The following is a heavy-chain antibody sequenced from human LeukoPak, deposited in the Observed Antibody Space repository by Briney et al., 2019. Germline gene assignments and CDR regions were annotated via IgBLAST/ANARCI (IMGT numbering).Heavy chain of an antibody. V-gene: IGHV3-48*01. CDR2: ISSSSSTI. D-gene: IGHD3-10*01. Sequence: PGGSLRLSCAASGFTFSSYSMNWVRQAPGKGLEWVSYISSSSSTIYYADSVKGRFTISRDNAKNSLYLQMNSLRAEDTAVYYCAREFLLTYYYGSGSEKNLLYYYCGVDVWGQGTTVTVSS. CDR3: AREFLLTYYYGSGSEKNLLYYYCGVDV. J-gene: IGHJ6*02. CDR1: GFTFSSYS.